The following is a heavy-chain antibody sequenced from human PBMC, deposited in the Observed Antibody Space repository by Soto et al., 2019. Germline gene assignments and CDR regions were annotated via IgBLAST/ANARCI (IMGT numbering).Heavy chain of an antibody. Sequence: GGSLRLSCAASGFTFSSYAMHWVRKAPGKGLEWVAVISYDGSNKYYADSVKGRFTISRDNSKNTLYLQMNSLRAEDTAVYYCARDKFFGSSWYPAKGYYFDYWGQGTLVTVSS. CDR3: ARDKFFGSSWYPAKGYYFDY. D-gene: IGHD6-13*01. CDR2: ISYDGSNK. V-gene: IGHV3-30-3*01. CDR1: GFTFSSYA. J-gene: IGHJ4*02.